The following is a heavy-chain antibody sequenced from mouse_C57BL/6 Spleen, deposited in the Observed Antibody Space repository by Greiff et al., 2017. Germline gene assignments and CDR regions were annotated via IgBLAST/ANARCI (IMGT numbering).Heavy chain of an antibody. D-gene: IGHD2-4*01. CDR2: IDPDTGGT. Sequence: QVHVKQSGAELVRPGASVTLSCTASGYTFPDYEMHWVKQTPEHGLEWIGAIDPDTGGTAYTQKFKGKGILTANKSSSTAYLELRSLTSEDSAVDYCTRMRDYDEGAWFAYWGQGTLVTVSA. V-gene: IGHV1-15*01. J-gene: IGHJ3*01. CDR1: GYTFPDYE. CDR3: TRMRDYDEGAWFAY.